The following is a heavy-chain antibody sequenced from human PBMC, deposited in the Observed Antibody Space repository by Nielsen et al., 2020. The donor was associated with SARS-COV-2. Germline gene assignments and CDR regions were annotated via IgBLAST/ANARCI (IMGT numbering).Heavy chain of an antibody. CDR2: ISYDGSNK. Sequence: LRLSSAAPGFTSISYAMHRVRQAPGKGLEWGAVISYDGSNKYYADSVKGRFTISRDNSKNTLYLQMNSLRAEDTAVYYCARGPNGSYREYFQHWGQGTLVTVSS. CDR1: GFTSISYA. D-gene: IGHD1-26*01. J-gene: IGHJ1*01. CDR3: ARGPNGSYREYFQH. V-gene: IGHV3-30-3*01.